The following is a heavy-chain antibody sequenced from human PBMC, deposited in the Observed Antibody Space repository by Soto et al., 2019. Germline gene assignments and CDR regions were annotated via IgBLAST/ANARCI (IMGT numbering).Heavy chain of an antibody. J-gene: IGHJ6*02. D-gene: IGHD3-3*01. CDR1: GYTFTSYS. Sequence: GASVKVSCKASGYTFTSYSMHWVRQAPGQRLEWMGGFNAGNGKTKYSQKFQGRVTITEDTSTDTAYMELSSLRSEDTAVYYCATSIITIFGVVTRLDGMDVWGQGTTVTVSS. CDR3: ATSIITIFGVVTRLDGMDV. CDR2: FNAGNGKT. V-gene: IGHV1-3*01.